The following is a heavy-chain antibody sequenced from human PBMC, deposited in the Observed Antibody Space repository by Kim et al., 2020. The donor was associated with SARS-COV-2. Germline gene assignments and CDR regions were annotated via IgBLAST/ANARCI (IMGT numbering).Heavy chain of an antibody. V-gene: IGHV4-39*01. CDR2: IYYSGST. CDR1: GGSISSSSYY. J-gene: IGHJ5*02. Sequence: SETLSLTCTVSGGSISSSSYYWGWIRQPPGKGLEWIGSIYYSGSTYYNPSLKSRVTISVDTSKNQFSLKLSSVTAADTAVYYCARHLPAWPLRYFDWPGNGFDPWGQGTLGTVSS. D-gene: IGHD3-9*01. CDR3: ARHLPAWPLRYFDWPGNGFDP.